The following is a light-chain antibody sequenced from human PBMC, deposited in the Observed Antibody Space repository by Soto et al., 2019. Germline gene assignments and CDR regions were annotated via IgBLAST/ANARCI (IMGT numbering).Light chain of an antibody. V-gene: IGKV3-11*01. CDR2: EAS. J-gene: IGKJ1*01. CDR1: QSVSSS. CDR3: QQCTNWPWT. Sequence: EIVLTHSPATLSLSPGEIATLSCRASQSVSSSLAWYQQKLGQAPRLLMYEASTRATGIPARFSGGGSGTDFTLTISSLEPEDSAVYYCQQCTNWPWTFGQGTKVDIK.